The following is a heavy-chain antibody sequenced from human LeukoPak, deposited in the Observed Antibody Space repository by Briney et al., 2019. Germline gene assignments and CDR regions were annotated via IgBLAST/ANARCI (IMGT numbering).Heavy chain of an antibody. CDR3: ARDKSSILWFGRGYWFDP. J-gene: IGHJ5*02. Sequence: ASVKVSCKASGYTFTSYAMHWVRQAPGQRLEWMGWINAGNGNTKYSQKFQGRVTITRDTSASTAYMELSSLRSEDTAVYYCARDKSSILWFGRGYWFDPWGQGTLVTVSS. CDR1: GYTFTSYA. V-gene: IGHV1-3*01. CDR2: INAGNGNT. D-gene: IGHD3-10*01.